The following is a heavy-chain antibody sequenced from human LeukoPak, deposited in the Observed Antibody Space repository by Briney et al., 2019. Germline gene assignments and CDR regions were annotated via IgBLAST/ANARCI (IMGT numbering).Heavy chain of an antibody. J-gene: IGHJ5*02. CDR3: ARESMAGDYYVPFDP. V-gene: IGHV4-39*02. CDR2: IYYSGST. D-gene: IGHD4-17*01. Sequence: SETLSLTCTVSGGSISSSSYYWGWIRQPPGKGLEWIGSIYYSGSTYYNPSLKSRVTISVDTSKNQFSLKLSSVTAADTAVYYCARESMAGDYYVPFDPWGQGTLVTVSS. CDR1: GGSISSSSYY.